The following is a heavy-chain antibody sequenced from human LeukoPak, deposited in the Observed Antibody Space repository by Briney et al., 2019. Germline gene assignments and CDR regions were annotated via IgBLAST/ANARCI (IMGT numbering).Heavy chain of an antibody. CDR3: ARGSIVVVPAAKGGVWTGGFPGLDY. V-gene: IGHV4-34*01. Sequence: PSKTLSLTCAVYGGSFSGYYWSWIRQPPGKGLEWIGEINHSGSTNYNPSLKSRVTISVDTSKNQFSLKLSSVTAADTAVYYCARGSIVVVPAAKGGVWTGGFPGLDYWGQGTLVTVSS. D-gene: IGHD2-2*01. CDR1: GGSFSGYY. CDR2: INHSGST. J-gene: IGHJ4*02.